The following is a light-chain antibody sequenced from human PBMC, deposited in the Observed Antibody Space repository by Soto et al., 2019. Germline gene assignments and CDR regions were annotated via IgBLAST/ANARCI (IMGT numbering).Light chain of an antibody. Sequence: EIVMTQSPGTLSVSPGERATLSCRASQSVSGNFAWYQQKPVQAPRLLIYGASTRATGMPARLSGSGSGTELTLTISSLQSEDFAVYYCQQYNKWPLTFGGGTKVEIK. CDR2: GAS. CDR3: QQYNKWPLT. CDR1: QSVSGN. V-gene: IGKV3-15*01. J-gene: IGKJ4*01.